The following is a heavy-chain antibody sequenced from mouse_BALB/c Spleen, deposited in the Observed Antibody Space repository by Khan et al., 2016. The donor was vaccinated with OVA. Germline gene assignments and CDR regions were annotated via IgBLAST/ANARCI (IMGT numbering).Heavy chain of an antibody. Sequence: VQLQESGPELKKPGEIVRISCKASGYTFTNAGMQWVQKMPGKGLKWIGWINTHSGVPKYAEDFKGRFAFSLETSASTVYLQITNLKNEDTATYFCARGGAAYYRNDGGAMDYWGQGTSVTVSS. CDR1: GYTFTNAG. J-gene: IGHJ4*01. D-gene: IGHD2-14*01. CDR3: ARGGAAYYRNDGGAMDY. CDR2: INTHSGVP. V-gene: IGHV9-4*02.